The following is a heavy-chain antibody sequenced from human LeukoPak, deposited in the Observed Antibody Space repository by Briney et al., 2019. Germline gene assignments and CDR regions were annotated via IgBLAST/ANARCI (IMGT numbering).Heavy chain of an antibody. CDR2: INPSSGVA. Sequence: RASVKVSCKASGYTFTSYYMHWVRQAPGQGLEWMGWINPSSGVANYAQKFQGWVTMTRDTSISTAYMELSRLKSDDTAVYYCARTYYYDSSGANDAFNIWGQGTMVTVSS. V-gene: IGHV1-2*04. CDR1: GYTFTSYY. CDR3: ARTYYYDSSGANDAFNI. D-gene: IGHD3-22*01. J-gene: IGHJ3*02.